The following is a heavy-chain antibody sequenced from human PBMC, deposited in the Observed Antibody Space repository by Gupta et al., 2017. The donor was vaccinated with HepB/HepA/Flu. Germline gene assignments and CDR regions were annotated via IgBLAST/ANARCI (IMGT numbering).Heavy chain of an antibody. V-gene: IGHV3-30*18. CDR2: ISDDGTNK. CDR3: AKGDPDYYDSSGYRAFVDY. J-gene: IGHJ4*01. CDR1: GFTFSRYG. D-gene: IGHD3-22*01. Sequence: QVQLVESGGGVVQPGRSWRVACAAPGFTFSRYGIHWVRKAPGKGLEWVAVISDDGTNKYYADSVKGLFTISRDHSKNTLYLQINSLRAEDTAVYYCAKGDPDYYDSSGYRAFVDYWGHGTLVTVSS.